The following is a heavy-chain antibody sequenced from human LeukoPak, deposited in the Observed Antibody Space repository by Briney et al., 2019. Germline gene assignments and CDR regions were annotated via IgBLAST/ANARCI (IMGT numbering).Heavy chain of an antibody. D-gene: IGHD3-22*01. J-gene: IGHJ4*02. Sequence: SETLSLTCTVSGGSLSSYYWSWIRQPPGTGLEWIGYIYYSGSTSYNPSLKSRVTISVDTSKNQFSLRLSSVTAADTAVYYCARYYSSGLDYWGQGNLVTVSS. CDR2: IYYSGST. V-gene: IGHV4-59*08. CDR1: GGSLSSYY. CDR3: ARYYSSGLDY.